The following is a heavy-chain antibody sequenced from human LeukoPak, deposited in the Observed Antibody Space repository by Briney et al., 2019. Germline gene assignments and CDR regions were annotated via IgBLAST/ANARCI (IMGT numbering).Heavy chain of an antibody. D-gene: IGHD2-21*02. Sequence: PSETLSLTCIVSGGSFSDYFWSWLRQSPGKGLEWIGEIDDGGNTNYNPSLVSRVIVSMEKSKKQFSLVMRSVAAADTAVYYCARFSRITWGDWGDAFDIWGQGTTVIVSS. V-gene: IGHV4-34*01. CDR2: IDDGGNT. CDR3: ARFSRITWGDWGDAFDI. CDR1: GGSFSDYF. J-gene: IGHJ3*02.